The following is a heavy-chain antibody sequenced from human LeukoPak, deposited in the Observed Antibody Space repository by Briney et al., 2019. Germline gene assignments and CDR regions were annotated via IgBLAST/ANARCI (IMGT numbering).Heavy chain of an antibody. J-gene: IGHJ5*02. CDR2: ISSSSSYI. D-gene: IGHD3-22*01. CDR1: GFTFSSYS. CDR3: ARHRYYYDSSGYSFDP. V-gene: IGHV3-21*01. Sequence: GGSLRLSCAASGFTFSSYSMNWVRQAPGKGLEWVSSISSSSSYIYYADSVKGRFTISRDNAKNSLYLQMNSLRAEDTAVYYCARHRYYYDSSGYSFDPWGQGTLVTVSS.